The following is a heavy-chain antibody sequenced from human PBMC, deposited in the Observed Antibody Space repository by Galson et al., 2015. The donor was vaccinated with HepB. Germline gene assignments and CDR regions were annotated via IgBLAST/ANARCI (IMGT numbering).Heavy chain of an antibody. J-gene: IGHJ6*02. Sequence: QSGAEVKKPGESLKIFCKGFGYSFTDYWIAWVRQMPGKGLEWVGTIYPGDSDTRYSPSLQGQVTISADKSISTAYLQWSDLRASETAVYYCARHSGSSWIGYCMDVWGQGTTVTVSS. CDR2: IYPGDSDT. CDR1: GYSFTDYW. V-gene: IGHV5-51*01. CDR3: ARHSGSSWIGYCMDV. D-gene: IGHD6-13*01.